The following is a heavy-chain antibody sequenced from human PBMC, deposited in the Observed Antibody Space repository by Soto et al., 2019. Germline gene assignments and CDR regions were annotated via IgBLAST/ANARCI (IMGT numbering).Heavy chain of an antibody. Sequence: EVQLVESGGGLIQPGGSLRLSCAASGFTVSSNYLNWVRQAPGKGLEWASVIYSSGSTNYADSVKGRFTISRDNSKNTVYLQMNRLRAEDTAVYYCSGSSGWNYYFDYWGQGTLVTVSS. CDR1: GFTVSSNY. CDR3: SGSSGWNYYFDY. D-gene: IGHD6-19*01. J-gene: IGHJ4*02. CDR2: IYSSGST. V-gene: IGHV3-53*01.